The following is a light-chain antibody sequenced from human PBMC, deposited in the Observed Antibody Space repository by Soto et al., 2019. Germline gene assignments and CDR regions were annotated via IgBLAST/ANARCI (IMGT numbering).Light chain of an antibody. V-gene: IGLV2-23*01. J-gene: IGLJ1*01. CDR2: EGS. CDR3: CFYASDSTYV. CDR1: SSDVGNYNL. Sequence: QSVLTQPASVSGSPGQSITISCTGTSSDVGNYNLVSWYQQHPGKAPKLRIYEGSRRPPGVSNRVSGSKSGNAASLTIWGLQAEDEADYYCCFYASDSTYVVGSGTKVTVL.